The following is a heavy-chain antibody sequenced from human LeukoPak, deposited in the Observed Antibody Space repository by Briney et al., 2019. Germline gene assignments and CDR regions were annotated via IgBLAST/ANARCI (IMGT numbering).Heavy chain of an antibody. CDR1: GYTFTSYD. Sequence: ASVTVSCKASGYTFTSYDMNWVRQATGQGLEWMGWMNPNSGNTGYAQKFQGRVTMTRNTCISTAYMELSSLRSEDTAVYYCARGKGIYSGYDHPDYWGQGTLVTVSS. J-gene: IGHJ4*02. CDR3: ARGKGIYSGYDHPDY. CDR2: MNPNSGNT. D-gene: IGHD5-12*01. V-gene: IGHV1-8*01.